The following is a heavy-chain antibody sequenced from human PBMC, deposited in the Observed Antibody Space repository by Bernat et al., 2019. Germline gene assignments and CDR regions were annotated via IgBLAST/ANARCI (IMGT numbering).Heavy chain of an antibody. CDR1: GGSISSNY. CDR3: VRGARWFDP. J-gene: IGHJ5*02. D-gene: IGHD6-6*01. Sequence: QVQLQQSGPGLVKPSETLSLTCTVSGGSISSNYWSWIRQSPGKGLEWIGYIYDSGSTNYNPSFKSRVTISVDMSKNQFSLRLRSVTAADTAVYYCVRGARWFDPWGQGTLVTVSS. V-gene: IGHV4-59*01. CDR2: IYDSGST.